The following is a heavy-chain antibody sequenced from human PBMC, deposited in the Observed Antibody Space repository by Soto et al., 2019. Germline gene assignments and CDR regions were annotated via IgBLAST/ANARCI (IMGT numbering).Heavy chain of an antibody. CDR2: MSGSGGST. Sequence: EVQLLESGGGLVQPGGSLRLSCAASGVTFSSYAMSWVRQAPGKGLEWVSGMSGSGGSTYYADSVKGRFTISRDNSKNTLYLQMKRLRADDTAVYYCALDGPLGELMADWGQGTLVTVSS. CDR1: GVTFSSYA. D-gene: IGHD3-10*01. CDR3: ALDGPLGELMAD. J-gene: IGHJ4*02. V-gene: IGHV3-23*01.